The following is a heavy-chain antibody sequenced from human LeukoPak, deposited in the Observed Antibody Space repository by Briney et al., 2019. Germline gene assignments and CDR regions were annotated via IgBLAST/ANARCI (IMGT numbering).Heavy chain of an antibody. J-gene: IGHJ4*02. CDR1: GFTFSTYA. D-gene: IGHD1-26*01. V-gene: IGHV3-23*01. CDR2: ISDSSGTT. Sequence: GGSLRLSCGASGFTFSTYAMSWVRQTPWKGLEWVSGISDSSGTTYYADSVKGRFTISRDNSKNTLYLQMNSLRAEDTALYYCAKHKGPGSFDYWGQGTLVTVSS. CDR3: AKHKGPGSFDY.